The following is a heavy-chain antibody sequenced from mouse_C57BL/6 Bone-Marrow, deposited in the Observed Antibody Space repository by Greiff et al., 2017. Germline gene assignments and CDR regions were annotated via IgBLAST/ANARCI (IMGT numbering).Heavy chain of an antibody. D-gene: IGHD6-1*01. CDR1: GFTFTDYY. CDR3: ARSSNFDY. Sequence: EVKLVESGGGLVQPGGSLSLSCAASGFTFTDYYMSWVRQPPGQALEWLGFIGNKANGYTTEYSASVKGRFTISRDNSQSILYLQMNALRAEDSATYYCARSSNFDYWGQGTTLTVSS. V-gene: IGHV7-3*01. CDR2: IGNKANGYTT. J-gene: IGHJ2*01.